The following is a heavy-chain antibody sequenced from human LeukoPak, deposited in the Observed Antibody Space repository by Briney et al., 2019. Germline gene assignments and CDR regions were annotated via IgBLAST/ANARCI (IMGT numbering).Heavy chain of an antibody. CDR1: GFSFSDYE. Sequence: PGGSLRLSCAASGFSFSDYEMNWVRQSPAKGLEWVSNISPNGGTKYYAGSVKGRFTISRDNAMNSLYLQMNSLRAEDTGVYFCSKLAVASADSWGQGTLVTVSS. J-gene: IGHJ4*02. CDR2: ISPNGGTK. V-gene: IGHV3-48*03. CDR3: SKLAVASADS. D-gene: IGHD6-19*01.